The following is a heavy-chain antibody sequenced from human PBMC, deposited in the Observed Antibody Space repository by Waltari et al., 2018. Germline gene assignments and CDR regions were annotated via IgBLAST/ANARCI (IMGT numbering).Heavy chain of an antibody. CDR2: IYHSGGT. Sequence: QVQLQESGPGLVKPSETLSLTCTVSGYSISSGYYWGWIRQPPGKGLEWIGSIYHSGGTYYNPSLKSRVTISVDTSKNQFSLKLSSVTAADTAVYYCARDRGCSGGSCYFDYWGQGTLVTVSS. CDR3: ARDRGCSGGSCYFDY. D-gene: IGHD2-15*01. V-gene: IGHV4-38-2*02. J-gene: IGHJ4*02. CDR1: GYSISSGYY.